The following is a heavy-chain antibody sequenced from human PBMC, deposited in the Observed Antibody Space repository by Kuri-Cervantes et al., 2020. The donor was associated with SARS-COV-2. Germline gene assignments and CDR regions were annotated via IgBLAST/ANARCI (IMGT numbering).Heavy chain of an antibody. D-gene: IGHD2-8*01. Sequence: GESLKISCAASGFTFSSYAMSWVRQAPGKGLEWVSAISGSGGSTYYADSVKGRFTISRDNSKNTLYLQMNSLRAEDTAVYYCARDSGGYCTNGVCYSWGQGTLVTVSS. CDR3: ARDSGGYCTNGVCYS. CDR1: GFTFSSYA. CDR2: ISGSGGST. V-gene: IGHV3-23*01. J-gene: IGHJ5*02.